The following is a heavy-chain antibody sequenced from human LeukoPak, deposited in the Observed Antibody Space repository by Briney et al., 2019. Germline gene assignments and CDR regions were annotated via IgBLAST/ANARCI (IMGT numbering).Heavy chain of an antibody. V-gene: IGHV4-59*08. CDR1: GVSISRYY. J-gene: IGHJ4*02. D-gene: IGHD6-13*01. CDR2: IYYSGST. CDR3: ARRDSSSCIDY. Sequence: PSETLSLTCTVSGVSISRYYWSWIRQPPGKGLDLIGYIYYSGSTNYNPSLKSRVTITVDTSKNQSPLKLISVPAADTTVYYCARRDSSSCIDYWGEGTLVTVSS.